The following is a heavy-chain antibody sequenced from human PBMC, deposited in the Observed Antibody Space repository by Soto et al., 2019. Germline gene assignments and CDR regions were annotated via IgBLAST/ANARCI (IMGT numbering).Heavy chain of an antibody. Sequence: PSETLSLTCTVSGGSISSSSYYWGWIRQPPGKGLEWIGSIYYSGSTYYNPSLKSRVTISVDTSKNQFSLKLSSVTAADTAVYYCVVPAASGYYYMDVWGKGTTVTVSS. CDR3: VVPAASGYYYMDV. CDR2: IYYSGST. CDR1: GGSISSSSYY. J-gene: IGHJ6*03. D-gene: IGHD2-2*01. V-gene: IGHV4-39*01.